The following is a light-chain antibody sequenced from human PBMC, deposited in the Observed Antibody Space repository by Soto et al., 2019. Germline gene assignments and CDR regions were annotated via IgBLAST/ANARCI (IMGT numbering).Light chain of an antibody. J-gene: IGKJ1*01. CDR3: QQYGSSPPFT. CDR2: GAS. Sequence: EFVLTHSPGTLSLSPGSRATLSCRASQTVRNNYLAWYQQKPAQAPRLXIYGASSRATGIPDRFGGSGSGTDFTLTISRLEPEDFAVYYCQQYGSSPPFTFGQGTKVDIK. V-gene: IGKV3-20*01. CDR1: QTVRNNY.